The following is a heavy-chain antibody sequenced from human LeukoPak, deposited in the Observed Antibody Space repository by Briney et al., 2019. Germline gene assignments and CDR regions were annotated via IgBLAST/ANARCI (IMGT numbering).Heavy chain of an antibody. V-gene: IGHV3-23*01. CDR3: AKERDYGDYVDY. CDR1: GGSISSYY. CDR2: ISGSGGST. Sequence: PSETLSLTCTVSGGSISSYYWSWIRQPPGKGLEWVSAISGSGGSTYYADSVKGRFTISRDNSKNTLYLQMNSLRAEDTAVYYCAKERDYGDYVDYWGQGTLVTVSS. D-gene: IGHD4-17*01. J-gene: IGHJ4*02.